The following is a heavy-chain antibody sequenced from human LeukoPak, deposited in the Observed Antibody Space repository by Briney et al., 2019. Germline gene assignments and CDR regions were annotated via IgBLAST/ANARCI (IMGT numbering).Heavy chain of an antibody. D-gene: IGHD5-24*01. CDR2: IYYSST. V-gene: IGHV4-59*01. CDR3: ARVPERWLQSGGAFDM. J-gene: IGHJ3*02. CDR1: TDSISSYY. Sequence: SETLSLTCTVSTDSISSYYWSWIRQPPGKGLEWVGYIYYSSTNYNPSLKSRATISMDTSKNQFSLKLRSVTAADTAMYYCARVPERWLQSGGAFDMWGQGTMVTVSS.